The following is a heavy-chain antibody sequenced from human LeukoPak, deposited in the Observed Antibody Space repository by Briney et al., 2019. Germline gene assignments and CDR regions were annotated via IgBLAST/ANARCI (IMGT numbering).Heavy chain of an antibody. CDR3: ARDPNIVATTQIGGYFDY. V-gene: IGHV3-48*04. CDR1: GFTFSSYS. J-gene: IGHJ4*02. Sequence: GGSLRLSFAASGFTFSSYSMNWVRQAPGKGLEWVSYISSSSTIYYADSVKGRFTISRDNAKNSLYLQMNSLRAEDTAVYYCARDPNIVATTQIGGYFDYWGQGTLVTVSS. D-gene: IGHD5-12*01. CDR2: ISSSSTI.